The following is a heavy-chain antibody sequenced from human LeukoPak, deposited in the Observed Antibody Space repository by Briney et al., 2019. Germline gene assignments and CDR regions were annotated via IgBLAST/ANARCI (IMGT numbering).Heavy chain of an antibody. CDR1: GGSISSYY. Sequence: SETLSLTCTVPGGSISSYYWSWIRQPPGKGLKWIGYIYYSGSTNYNPSLKSRVTISVDTSKNQFSLKLSSVTAADTAVYYCARHSRDGYNFDDYWGQGTLVTVSS. V-gene: IGHV4-59*08. J-gene: IGHJ4*02. CDR2: IYYSGST. D-gene: IGHD5-24*01. CDR3: ARHSRDGYNFDDY.